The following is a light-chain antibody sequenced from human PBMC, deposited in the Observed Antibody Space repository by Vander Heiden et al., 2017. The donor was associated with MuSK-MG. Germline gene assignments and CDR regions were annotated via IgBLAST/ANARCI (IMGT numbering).Light chain of an antibody. CDR1: SLRNYH. J-gene: IGLJ1*01. Sequence: SSELTQDPAVSGALGQTCRSPCQGDSLRNYHASWYQQKPGQAPVLVSYDKNNRPSGIPDRFSASTSGNTASLTITGAQAEDEADYYCISRDSGGNHLAVCGTGTQV. CDR2: DKN. V-gene: IGLV3-19*01. CDR3: ISRDSGGNHLAV.